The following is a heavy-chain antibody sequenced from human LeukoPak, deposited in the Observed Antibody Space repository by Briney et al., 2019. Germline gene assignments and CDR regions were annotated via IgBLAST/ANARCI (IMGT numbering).Heavy chain of an antibody. J-gene: IGHJ4*02. CDR3: AKDARRTSGWYFLDY. CDR2: ISTNGGYT. D-gene: IGHD6-19*01. Sequence: HPGRSLRLSCSASGFTFSSFALHWVRQAPGKGLESVSGISTNGGYTYHADSVKGRFTISRDNSKNTLFLQMSILRAEDTAVYYCAKDARRTSGWYFLDYWGRGTLVTVSS. CDR1: GFTFSSFA. V-gene: IGHV3-64D*06.